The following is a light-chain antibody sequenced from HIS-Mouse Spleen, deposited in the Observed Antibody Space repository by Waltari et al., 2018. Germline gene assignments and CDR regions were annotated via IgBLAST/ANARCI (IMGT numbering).Light chain of an antibody. CDR3: QSADSSGTWV. V-gene: IGLV3-25*03. J-gene: IGLJ3*02. CDR2: KDS. Sequence: SYELTQPPSVSVSPGQTARITCSGDALPTQSAYWYQQKPGKAPVLVIYKDSERPSGIPERFSGSSSGTTVTLTISGVQAEDEADYYCQSADSSGTWVFGGGTKLTVL. CDR1: ALPTQS.